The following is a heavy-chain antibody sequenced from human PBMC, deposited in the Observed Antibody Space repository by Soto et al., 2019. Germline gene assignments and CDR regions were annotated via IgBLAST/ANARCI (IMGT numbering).Heavy chain of an antibody. CDR1: GFTFSSYG. D-gene: IGHD3-10*01. V-gene: IGHV3-33*01. Sequence: GGSLRLSCAASGFTFSSYGMHWVRQAPGKGLEWVAVIWYGGSNKYYADSVKGRFTISRDNSKNTLYLQMNSLRAEDTAVYYCARDLITMVRGPGAFDIWGQGTMVTVSS. CDR2: IWYGGSNK. J-gene: IGHJ3*02. CDR3: ARDLITMVRGPGAFDI.